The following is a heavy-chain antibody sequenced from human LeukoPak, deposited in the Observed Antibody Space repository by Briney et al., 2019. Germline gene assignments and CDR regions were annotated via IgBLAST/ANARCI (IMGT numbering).Heavy chain of an antibody. V-gene: IGHV3-30*02. CDR3: ARGPSGYHNT. CDR2: IRYDGSNK. D-gene: IGHD5-12*01. CDR1: GFTFSSYG. Sequence: PGGSLRLSCAASGFTFSSYGMHWVRQAPGKGLEWVAFIRYDGSNKYYADSVKGRFTISRDNAKNSLYLQMNSLRAEDTAVYYCARGPSGYHNTGGQGTLVTVSS. J-gene: IGHJ4*02.